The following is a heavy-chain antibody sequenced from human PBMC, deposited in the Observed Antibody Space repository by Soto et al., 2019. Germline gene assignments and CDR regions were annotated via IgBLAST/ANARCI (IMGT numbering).Heavy chain of an antibody. CDR2: ISSSGYI. D-gene: IGHD2-15*01. CDR3: ARDCSGGSCYPGMDV. V-gene: IGHV3-21*01. Sequence: ESGGGLVKPGGCLRLSCAASGFNFNSYTINWVRQAPGKRLEWLSSISSSGYIFSTDSVRGRFTISRDNAKNSVYLQINSLRAEDTAVYFCARDCSGGSCYPGMDVWGQGTTVTVSS. CDR1: GFNFNSYT. J-gene: IGHJ6*02.